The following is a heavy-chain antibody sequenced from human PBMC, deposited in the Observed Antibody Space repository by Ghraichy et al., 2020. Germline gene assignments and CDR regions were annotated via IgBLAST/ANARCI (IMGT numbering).Heavy chain of an antibody. Sequence: GESLNISCAASGFTFSDYYMSWIHQAPGKGLEWVSYISSSGSTIYYADSVKGRFTISRDNAKNSLYLQMNSLRAEDTAVYYCARGEYRLVVPAAIPGGDDAFDIWGQGTMVTVSS. J-gene: IGHJ3*02. D-gene: IGHD2-2*01. CDR2: ISSSGSTI. CDR1: GFTFSDYY. CDR3: ARGEYRLVVPAAIPGGDDAFDI. V-gene: IGHV3-11*01.